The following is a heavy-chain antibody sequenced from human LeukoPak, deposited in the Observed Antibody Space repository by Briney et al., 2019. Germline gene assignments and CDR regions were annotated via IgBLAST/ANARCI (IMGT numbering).Heavy chain of an antibody. CDR3: ARGRGVHDSHTYDYFDY. CDR1: GYTFTSYY. V-gene: IGHV1-46*01. CDR2: INPAGGST. Sequence: ASVKVSCTASGYTFTSYYIHWVRQAPGQGLEWIGLINPAGGSTTYAQKFQGSRLTLTRDTSTSTVYMELSSLRSEDTAVYYCARGRGVHDSHTYDYFDYWGQGSLVTVSS. D-gene: IGHD3-22*01. J-gene: IGHJ4*02.